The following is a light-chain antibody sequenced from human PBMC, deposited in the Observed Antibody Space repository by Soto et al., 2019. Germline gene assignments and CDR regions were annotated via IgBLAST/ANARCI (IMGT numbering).Light chain of an antibody. CDR2: DVS. J-gene: IGKJ4*01. CDR3: QQFNTYPALT. Sequence: AIQLTQCPSSLSASVGDRVTITCRASKGISSALAWYQQKPGKSPNLLIYDVSSLESGVPSRFSGSGSGTDFTLTISSLQPEDFATYYCQQFNTYPALTFGGGTKVEIK. V-gene: IGKV1-13*02. CDR1: KGISSA.